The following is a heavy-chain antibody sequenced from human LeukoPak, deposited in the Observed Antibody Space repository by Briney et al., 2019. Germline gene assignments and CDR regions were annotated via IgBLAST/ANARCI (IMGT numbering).Heavy chain of an antibody. Sequence: PSETLSLTCTVSGGSISSYYWSWIRQPPGKGLEWIGYVYYSGSTNYNPSLKSRVTISVDTSKNQFSLKLSSVTAADTAVYYCARDILTGYSPRYYYYGMDVWGQGTTVTVSS. V-gene: IGHV4-59*01. CDR1: GGSISSYY. CDR2: VYYSGST. J-gene: IGHJ6*02. CDR3: ARDILTGYSPRYYYYGMDV. D-gene: IGHD3-9*01.